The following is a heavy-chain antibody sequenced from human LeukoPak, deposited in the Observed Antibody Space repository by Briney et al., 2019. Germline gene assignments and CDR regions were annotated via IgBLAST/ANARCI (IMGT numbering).Heavy chain of an antibody. CDR3: ARDVGGDH. CDR1: GFTFSSYA. Sequence: GGSLRLSCAASGFTFSSYAMHWVRQAPGKGLEWVAVISYDGSNKYYADSVKGRFTISRDNSKNTLYLQMNSLRAEDTAVYYCARDVGGDHWGQGTLVTVSS. J-gene: IGHJ4*02. CDR2: ISYDGSNK. V-gene: IGHV3-30-3*01.